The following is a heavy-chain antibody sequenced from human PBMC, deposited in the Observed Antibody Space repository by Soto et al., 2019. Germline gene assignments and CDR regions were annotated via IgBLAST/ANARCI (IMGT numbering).Heavy chain of an antibody. CDR2: IYYSGST. CDR3: ARAEVPYCISTSCSGLKFAY. CDR1: GGSISSYY. J-gene: IGHJ4*02. V-gene: IGHV4-59*08. Sequence: SETLSLTCTVSGGSISSYYWSWIRQPPGKGLEWIGYIYYSGSTYYNPSLKSRVTISVDTSKNQFSLKLSSVTAADTAVYYCARAEVPYCISTSCSGLKFAYWGQGTLVTVSS. D-gene: IGHD2-2*01.